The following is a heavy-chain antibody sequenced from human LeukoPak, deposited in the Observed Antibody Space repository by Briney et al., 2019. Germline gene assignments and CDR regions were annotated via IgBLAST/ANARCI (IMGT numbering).Heavy chain of an antibody. CDR1: GFTFSSYW. CDR3: ARDQILGYCSGGSCPPDAFDI. V-gene: IGHV3-7*01. Sequence: GGSLRLSCAASGFTFSSYWMSWVRQAPGKGLEWEANIKQDGGEKHYVESVKGRFTISRDNAKNSVYLQMNSLRAQDTAVYYCARDQILGYCSGGSCPPDAFDIWGQGTMVTVSS. CDR2: IKQDGGEK. J-gene: IGHJ3*02. D-gene: IGHD2-15*01.